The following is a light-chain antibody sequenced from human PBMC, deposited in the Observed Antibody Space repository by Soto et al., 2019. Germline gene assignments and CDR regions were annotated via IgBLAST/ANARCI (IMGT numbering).Light chain of an antibody. CDR2: DVS. J-gene: IGKJ1*01. CDR3: QQYNNLWT. Sequence: DIQMTQSPSTLSASVGDRVTITCRASQSISRWVAWYQQKPGKAPKVLIYDVSSLESGVPSIFSSSGSATEFTLTISSLQPDDLATYYCQQYNNLWTFGQGTKVDIK. CDR1: QSISRW. V-gene: IGKV1-5*01.